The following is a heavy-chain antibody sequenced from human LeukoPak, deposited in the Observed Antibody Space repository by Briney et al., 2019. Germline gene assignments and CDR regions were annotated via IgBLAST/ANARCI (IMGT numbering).Heavy chain of an antibody. J-gene: IGHJ4*02. V-gene: IGHV3-33*06. CDR2: IWYDGSNK. D-gene: IGHD5-18*01. CDR1: GFTFSSYG. CDR3: AKDIIRGYSYGPFDY. Sequence: GGSLRLSCAASGFTFSSYGMHWVRQAPGKGLEWVALIWYDGSNKYYADSVKGRSTISRDNSKNTLYLQMNSLRAEDTAVYYCAKDIIRGYSYGPFDYWGQGTLVTVSS.